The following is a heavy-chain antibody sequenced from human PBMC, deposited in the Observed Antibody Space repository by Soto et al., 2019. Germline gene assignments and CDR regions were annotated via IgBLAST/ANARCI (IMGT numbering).Heavy chain of an antibody. CDR2: RYYSEST. V-gene: IGHV4-30-4*01. D-gene: IGHD2-15*01. Sequence: SETLSLTCTVSGGSITTGGYYWSWIRQLPGKGLEWIGHRYYSESTYYNPSLKSRVSISLDTSKNQFSLKLSFVTAADTAMYYCARTKCSGGSSYSWSLDYWGQGTPVTVSS. CDR3: ARTKCSGGSSYSWSLDY. J-gene: IGHJ4*02. CDR1: GGSITTGGYY.